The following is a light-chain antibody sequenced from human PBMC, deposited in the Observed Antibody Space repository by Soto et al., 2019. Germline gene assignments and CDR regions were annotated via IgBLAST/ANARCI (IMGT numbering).Light chain of an antibody. Sequence: DIEMTQSPSSLSASVGDRVTSTCPASQDISNYLNWYPQKTGRAPKLLIYDASNLESGVSSRFRGSRSGTDFSLTLNSLQPDDCASYYCQQYDDFPLTFGQGTRLE. CDR2: DAS. CDR1: QDISNY. CDR3: QQYDDFPLT. V-gene: IGKV1-33*01. J-gene: IGKJ5*01.